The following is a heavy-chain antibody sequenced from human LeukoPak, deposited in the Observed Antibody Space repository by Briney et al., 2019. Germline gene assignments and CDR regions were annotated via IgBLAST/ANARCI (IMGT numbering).Heavy chain of an antibody. CDR3: ATEKYSSSSGIFDY. D-gene: IGHD6-6*01. CDR2: IKQDGTEK. J-gene: IGHJ4*02. CDR1: GFTFSTYW. Sequence: PGGSLRLXCAASGFTFSTYWMSWVRPAPGKGLEWVDNIKQDGTEKYYADSVKGRYPISRDNAKNSLFLQMNSLRAEAAALECCATEKYSSSSGIFDYWGQGTLDTVSS. V-gene: IGHV3-7*03.